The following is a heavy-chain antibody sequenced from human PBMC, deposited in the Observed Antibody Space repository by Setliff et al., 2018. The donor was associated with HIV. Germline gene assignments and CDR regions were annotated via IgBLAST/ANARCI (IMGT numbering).Heavy chain of an antibody. J-gene: IGHJ4*02. CDR1: GGSFNDYY. CDR3: ARGLNYYGSGSYLPLGY. V-gene: IGHV4-34*01. Sequence: PSETLSLTYAVYGGSFNDYYWTWIRQPPGKGLEWIGEIDHSGSTKYHASLKSRVTISIDTSKNQISLKLSSVTAADTAVYYCARGLNYYGSGSYLPLGYWGQGTLVTVSS. D-gene: IGHD3-10*01. CDR2: IDHSGST.